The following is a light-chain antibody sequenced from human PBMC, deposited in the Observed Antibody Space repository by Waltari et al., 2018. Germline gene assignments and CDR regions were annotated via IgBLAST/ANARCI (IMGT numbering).Light chain of an antibody. CDR2: AAS. Sequence: DIQMTQSPSSLSASVGDIVTTTCRASQDISNYLAWYQQKPGKVPKLLISAASTLQPGVPSRFSGRGSGTDFTLTISSLQPEDVAIYYCQKYYRAPFTFGPGTKVHIK. CDR1: QDISNY. V-gene: IGKV1-27*01. J-gene: IGKJ3*01. CDR3: QKYYRAPFT.